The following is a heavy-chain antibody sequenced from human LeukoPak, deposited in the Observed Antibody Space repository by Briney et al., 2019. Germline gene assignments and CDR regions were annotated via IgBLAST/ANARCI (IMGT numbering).Heavy chain of an antibody. V-gene: IGHV4-61*02. CDR2: IYTSGST. J-gene: IGHJ4*02. Sequence: PSETLSLTCTVSGGSISSGSYYWSWIRQPAGKGLEWVGRIYTSGSTNYNPSLKSRVTISVDTSKNQFSLKLSSVTAADTAVYYCARRLAYYDYVWGSYRSHGILDYWGQGTLVTVSS. CDR3: ARRLAYYDYVWGSYRSHGILDY. D-gene: IGHD3-16*02. CDR1: GGSISSGSYY.